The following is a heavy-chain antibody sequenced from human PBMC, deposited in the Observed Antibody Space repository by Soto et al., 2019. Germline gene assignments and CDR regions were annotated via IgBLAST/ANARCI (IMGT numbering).Heavy chain of an antibody. CDR3: ARDGGRYYAMDV. D-gene: IGHD3-3*01. J-gene: IGHJ6*02. Sequence: SETLSLPCPVSGGSISSYYWSWIRQPPGKGLEWIGYIYYSGSTNYNPSLKSRVTISVDTSKNQFSLKLTSVTAADTAVYYCARDGGRYYAMDVWGQGTTVTVSS. CDR2: IYYSGST. V-gene: IGHV4-59*01. CDR1: GGSISSYY.